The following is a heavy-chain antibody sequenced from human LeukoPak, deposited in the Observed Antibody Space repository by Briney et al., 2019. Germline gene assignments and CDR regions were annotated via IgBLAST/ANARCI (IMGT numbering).Heavy chain of an antibody. CDR3: ARVGDYVWGTPRYFDY. D-gene: IGHD3-16*01. J-gene: IGHJ4*02. CDR2: IIPIFGTA. V-gene: IGHV1-69*05. CDR1: GGTFSSYA. Sequence: GASVKVSCKASGGTFSSYAISWGRQGPGQGVEWMGGIIPIFGTANYAQKFQGRVTITTDESTSTAYMEMSSLRSEDTAVYYCARVGDYVWGTPRYFDYWGQGTLVTVSS.